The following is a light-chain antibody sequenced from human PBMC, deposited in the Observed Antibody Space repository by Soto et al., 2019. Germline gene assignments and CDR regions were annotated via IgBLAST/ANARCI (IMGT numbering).Light chain of an antibody. CDR1: QDIGNE. V-gene: IGKV1-17*01. CDR3: QQRNSWPLT. Sequence: DIQMTQSPSSLSASVGDRVTITCPASQDIGNELGWFQQKPGRAPKRLIYRASNLESGVPSRFSGSGSGTDFTLTISSLEPEDFAFYYCQQRNSWPLTFGGGTKVDI. J-gene: IGKJ4*01. CDR2: RAS.